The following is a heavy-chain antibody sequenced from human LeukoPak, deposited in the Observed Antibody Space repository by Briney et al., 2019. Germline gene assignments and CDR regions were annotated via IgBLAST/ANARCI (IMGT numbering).Heavy chain of an antibody. CDR2: IIPIFGTA. J-gene: IGHJ6*03. Sequence: GASVKVSCKASGGTFSSYAISWVRQAPGQGLEWMGGIIPIFGTANYAQKFQGRVTITADESTSTAYMELSSLRSEETAVYSCARDRRGNYDILTGYYMGFPSYYSSMAVWGKGTTVTVSS. V-gene: IGHV1-69*01. CDR1: GGTFSSYA. D-gene: IGHD3-9*01. CDR3: ARDRRGNYDILTGYYMGFPSYYSSMAV.